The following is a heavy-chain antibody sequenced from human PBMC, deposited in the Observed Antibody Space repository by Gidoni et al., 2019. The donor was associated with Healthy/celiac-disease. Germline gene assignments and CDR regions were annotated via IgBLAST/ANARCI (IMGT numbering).Heavy chain of an antibody. CDR1: GYTFTSYD. Sequence: QVQLVQSGAEVKKPGASVQVYCKASGYTFTSYDINWVRQATGQGLEWMGWRNPNSGNTGYAHKFQGRVTMTTNTSISTAYMELSSLRSEDTALYYCARLSSSSFELGFDPWGQGTLVTVSS. J-gene: IGHJ5*02. CDR3: ARLSSSSFELGFDP. V-gene: IGHV1-8*01. CDR2: RNPNSGNT. D-gene: IGHD6-6*01.